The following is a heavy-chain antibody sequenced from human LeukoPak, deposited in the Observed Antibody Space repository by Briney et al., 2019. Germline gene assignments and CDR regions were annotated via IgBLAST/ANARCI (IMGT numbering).Heavy chain of an antibody. J-gene: IGHJ3*02. V-gene: IGHV1-69*04. Sequence: SVKVSCKASGGTFSSYAISWVRQAPGQGLEWMGRIIPILGIANYAQKFQGRVTITADKSTSTAYMELSSLRSEDTAVYYCARGMSGYYYGYAFDIWGQGTMVTVSS. D-gene: IGHD3-22*01. CDR3: ARGMSGYYYGYAFDI. CDR1: GGTFSSYA. CDR2: IIPILGIA.